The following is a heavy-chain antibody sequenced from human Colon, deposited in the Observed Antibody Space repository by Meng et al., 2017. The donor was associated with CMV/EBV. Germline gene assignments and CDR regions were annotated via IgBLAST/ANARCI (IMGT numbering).Heavy chain of an antibody. V-gene: IGHV3-23*01. CDR3: ARDHEFGTYYYDSSSYGLDY. CDR2: MSGSGDST. Sequence: GESLKISCAASGFTFSSYAMYWVRQTRGKGLEWVSSMSGSGDSTYYADSVKGRFTISSDNSKNTLYVQMNSLRAEDTAVYYCARDHEFGTYYYDSSSYGLDYWGQGTLVTVSS. D-gene: IGHD3-22*01. J-gene: IGHJ4*02. CDR1: GFTFSSYA.